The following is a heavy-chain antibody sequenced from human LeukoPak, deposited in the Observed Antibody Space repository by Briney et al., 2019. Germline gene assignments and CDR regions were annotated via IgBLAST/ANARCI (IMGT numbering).Heavy chain of an antibody. V-gene: IGHV3-21*01. CDR1: GFTFSSYS. CDR2: ISSSSSYI. J-gene: IGHJ4*02. Sequence: GGSLRLSCAASGFTFSSYSMNWVRQAPGKGLELVSSISSSSSYIYYADSVKGRFTISRDNAKNSLYLQMNSLRAEDTAVYYCARAPAYYDFWSIDYWGQGTLVTVSS. CDR3: ARAPAYYDFWSIDY. D-gene: IGHD3-3*01.